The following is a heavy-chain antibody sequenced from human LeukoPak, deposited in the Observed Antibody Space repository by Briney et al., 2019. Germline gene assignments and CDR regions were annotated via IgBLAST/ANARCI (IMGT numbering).Heavy chain of an antibody. CDR1: GGSISSGSYY. CDR3: ASSDFWSGYYTRFDY. J-gene: IGHJ4*02. D-gene: IGHD3-3*01. CDR2: IDTSGST. Sequence: SQTLSLTCTVSGGSISSGSYYWSWIRQPAGKGLEWIGRIDTSGSTNYNPSLKSRVTISVDTSKNQFSLKLSSVTAADTAVYYCASSDFWSGYYTRFDYWGQGTLVTVSS. V-gene: IGHV4-61*02.